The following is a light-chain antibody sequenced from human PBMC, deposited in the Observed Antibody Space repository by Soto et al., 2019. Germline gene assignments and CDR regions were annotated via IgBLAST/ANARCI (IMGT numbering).Light chain of an antibody. Sequence: LSWSPWKRATALCQASESLNSRSVVWYQHKSGQAPRFLIYGTSTRATGIPDRFSGSASGTNFTITISSLEPEDVAVYYCQHYGGSFTFGPGTKVDIK. CDR2: GTS. J-gene: IGKJ3*01. V-gene: IGKV3-20*01. CDR1: ESLNSRS. CDR3: QHYGGSFT.